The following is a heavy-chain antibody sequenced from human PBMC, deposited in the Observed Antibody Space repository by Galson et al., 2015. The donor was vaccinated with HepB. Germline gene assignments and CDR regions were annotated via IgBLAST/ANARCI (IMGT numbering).Heavy chain of an antibody. CDR2: INSDGSSA. J-gene: IGHJ4*02. D-gene: IGHD3-22*01. V-gene: IGHV3-74*01. CDR1: GFTFSSYW. CDR3: ARGRYYYDSSGYLDY. Sequence: SLRLSCAASGFTFSSYWMHWVRQAPGKGLVWVSRINSDGSSASYADSVKGRFTISRDNAKNTLYLQMNSLRAEDTAVYYCARGRYYYDSSGYLDYWGQGTLGTVSS.